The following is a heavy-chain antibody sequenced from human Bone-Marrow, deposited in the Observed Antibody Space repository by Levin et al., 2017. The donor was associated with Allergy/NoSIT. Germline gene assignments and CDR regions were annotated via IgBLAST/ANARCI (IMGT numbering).Heavy chain of an antibody. V-gene: IGHV3-74*01. Sequence: HGESLKISCAASGFTFSSYWMHWVRQAPGKALMWVSRINKDGSGTSCADSVKGRFTISRDNAKNTLHLQMNSLRPDDTAVYYCARSDSYAMDVWGQGTTVTVSS. CDR1: GFTFSSYW. J-gene: IGHJ6*02. CDR2: INKDGSGT. CDR3: ARSDSYAMDV. D-gene: IGHD2-21*01.